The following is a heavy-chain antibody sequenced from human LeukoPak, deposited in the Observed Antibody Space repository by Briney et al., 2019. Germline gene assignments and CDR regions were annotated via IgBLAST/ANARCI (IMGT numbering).Heavy chain of an antibody. Sequence: GGSLRLSCAASGFTVSSNHVTWVRQAPGKGLEWVSVIYSGGSTYYAASVEGRFTISRDNSKNTLYLQMNSLRAEDTAVYYCARGSGPFDYWGQGTLVTVSS. V-gene: IGHV3-53*01. CDR2: IYSGGST. CDR3: ARGSGPFDY. J-gene: IGHJ4*02. CDR1: GFTVSSNH.